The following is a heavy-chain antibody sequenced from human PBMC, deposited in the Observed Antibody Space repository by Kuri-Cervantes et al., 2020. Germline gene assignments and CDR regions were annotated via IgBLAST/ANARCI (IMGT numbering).Heavy chain of an antibody. CDR2: VHNRGST. CDR1: GDSVNSDFYY. Sequence: SETLSLTCTVSGDSVNSDFYYWVWFRQPPGKRLEWIAYVHNRGSTNYNPSRQSRLATSLDTSKNEFSLKLSSVTAADTAVYYCARKSGYYGEWDYWGQGTLVTVSS. V-gene: IGHV4-61*01. J-gene: IGHJ4*02. D-gene: IGHD3-22*01. CDR3: ARKSGYYGEWDY.